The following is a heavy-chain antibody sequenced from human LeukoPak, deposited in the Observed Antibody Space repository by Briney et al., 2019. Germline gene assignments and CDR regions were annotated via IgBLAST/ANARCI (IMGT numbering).Heavy chain of an antibody. CDR1: GFTFSSYA. CDR2: ISGSGGST. CDR3: AKDAARLAIFGVVTGRAFDI. D-gene: IGHD3-3*01. J-gene: IGHJ3*02. Sequence: GGSLRLSCAASGFTFSSYAMSWVRQAPGKGLEWVSAISGSGGSTYYADSVKGRFTISRDNSKNTLYQQMNSLRAEDTAVYYCAKDAARLAIFGVVTGRAFDIWGQGTMVTVSS. V-gene: IGHV3-23*01.